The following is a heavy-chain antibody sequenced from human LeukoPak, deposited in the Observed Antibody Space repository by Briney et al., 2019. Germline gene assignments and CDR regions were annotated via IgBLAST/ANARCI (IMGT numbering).Heavy chain of an antibody. CDR2: ISSGSDYI. CDR3: ARSFGY. CDR1: GFKFNRYS. V-gene: IGHV3-21*01. J-gene: IGHJ4*02. Sequence: GGSLRLSCSASGFKFNRYSMNWVRQAPGKGLQWVSSISSGSDYIFYADSLKGRLTVSRDNGKNSLYLQINNLRVEDTATYYCARSFGYWGRGTLVAVSS.